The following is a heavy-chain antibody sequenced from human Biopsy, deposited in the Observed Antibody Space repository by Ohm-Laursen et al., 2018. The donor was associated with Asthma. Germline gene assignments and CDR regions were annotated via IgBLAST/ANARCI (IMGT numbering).Heavy chain of an antibody. CDR3: ARTYYDFLTGQVKDAFGV. J-gene: IGHJ3*01. Sequence: SSVKVSCKASGDTFSSCGVNWVRQAPGQGLEWMGEIIPIYRTTNYAQKFQGRVTITADESTSTAYMELRSLRSEDTATYYCARTYYDFLTGQVKDAFGVWGQGTMVTVSS. D-gene: IGHD3-9*01. CDR2: IIPIYRTT. CDR1: GDTFSSCG. V-gene: IGHV1-69*01.